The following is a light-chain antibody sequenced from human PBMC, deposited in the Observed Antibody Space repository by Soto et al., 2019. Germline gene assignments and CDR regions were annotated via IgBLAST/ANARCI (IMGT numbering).Light chain of an antibody. V-gene: IGLV1-40*01. CDR3: QSYDSSLSGSV. CDR2: GNS. Sequence: QSVLTQPPSVAGAPGQRVTISCTGSSSNIGAGYDVHWYQQLPGTAPELPIYGNSNRPSGVPDRFSGSKSGTSASLAITGIQAEDEADYYCQSYDSSLSGSVFGGGTKLTVL. CDR1: SSNIGAGYD. J-gene: IGLJ3*02.